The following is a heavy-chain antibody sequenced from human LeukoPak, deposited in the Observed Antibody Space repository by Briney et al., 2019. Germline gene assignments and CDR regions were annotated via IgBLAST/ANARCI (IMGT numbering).Heavy chain of an antibody. D-gene: IGHD3-9*01. CDR2: INPNNGGT. Sequence: ASVKVSCEASGYTFTAYYIHWVRQAPGQGLEWMGWINPNNGGTNYAQKFQGRVTMTRDTSISTADMDLSRLTSDDTAVYYCARDKSVTGYADFWGQGTLVTVSS. CDR1: GYTFTAYY. CDR3: ARDKSVTGYADF. V-gene: IGHV1-2*02. J-gene: IGHJ4*02.